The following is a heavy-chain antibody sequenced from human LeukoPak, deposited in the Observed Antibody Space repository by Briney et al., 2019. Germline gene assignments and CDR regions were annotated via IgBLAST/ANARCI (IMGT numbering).Heavy chain of an antibody. V-gene: IGHV4-59*08. CDR2: IYYSGST. D-gene: IGHD6-25*01. J-gene: IGHJ3*02. CDR1: GGSISSYY. CDR3: ARLNPGGAFDI. Sequence: SETLSLTCTVSGGSISSYYWSWIRQPPGKGLEWIGYIYYSGSTNYNPSLKSRVTISVDTSKNQFSLKLSPVTAADTAVYYCARLNPGGAFDIWGQGTMVTVSS.